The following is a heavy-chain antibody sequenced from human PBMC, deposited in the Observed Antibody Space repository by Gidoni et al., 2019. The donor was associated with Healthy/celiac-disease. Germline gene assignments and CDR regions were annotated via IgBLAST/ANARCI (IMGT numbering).Heavy chain of an antibody. J-gene: IGHJ4*02. CDR3: ARDADVDTADAPLDY. CDR1: AFNLRSYA. D-gene: IGHD5-18*01. V-gene: IGHV3-30*01. Sequence: QVQLVESGGGVVKPGRSLSISCAASAFNLRSYAMNWVRQAPGKGLEWVAVISDDGSNKYYADSVKGRFTISRDNAKNTLYLQMNSLRAEDTAVYYCARDADVDTADAPLDYWGQGTLVTVSS. CDR2: ISDDGSNK.